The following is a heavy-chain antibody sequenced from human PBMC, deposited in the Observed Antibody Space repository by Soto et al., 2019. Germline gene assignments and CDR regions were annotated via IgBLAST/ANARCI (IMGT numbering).Heavy chain of an antibody. Sequence: EVQLVESGGGLAQPGRSLRLSCAASGFIFDEYAMHWVRQVPGKGLAWVSTVSWNSATIAYADSVKGRFIISRDSATNSLYLQMSSLRPEDTAFYYCAKGGASRVDALDVWGQGTLVTVSS. D-gene: IGHD3-16*01. J-gene: IGHJ3*01. V-gene: IGHV3-9*01. CDR3: AKGGASRVDALDV. CDR2: VSWNSATI. CDR1: GFIFDEYA.